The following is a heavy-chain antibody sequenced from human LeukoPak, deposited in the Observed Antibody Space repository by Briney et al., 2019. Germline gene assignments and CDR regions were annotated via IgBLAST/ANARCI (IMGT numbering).Heavy chain of an antibody. V-gene: IGHV4-39*07. Sequence: SETLSLTCSVSDGSISSGYYYWAWIRQPPGKGPEWIGSIYYSGTTYPNSSLKSRVTMSVDTSKNQFSLKLSSVTAADTAVYYCAREATADILTGYYTSPHFDYWGQGTLVTVSS. J-gene: IGHJ4*02. D-gene: IGHD3-9*01. CDR3: AREATADILTGYYTSPHFDY. CDR1: DGSISSGYYY. CDR2: IYYSGTT.